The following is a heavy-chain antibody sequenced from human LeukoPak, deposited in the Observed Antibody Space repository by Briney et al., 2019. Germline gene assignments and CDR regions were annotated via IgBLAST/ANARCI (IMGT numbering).Heavy chain of an antibody. Sequence: AGGSLRLSCAASGFTFSSYWMSWVRQAPGKGLEWVANIKQDGSEKYYVDSVKGRFTISRDNAKNSLYLQMNSLIAEDTAVYYCARATSPLLWFGELGAMELLPDYWGQGTLVTVSS. J-gene: IGHJ4*02. CDR3: ARATSPLLWFGELGAMELLPDY. V-gene: IGHV3-7*01. CDR2: IKQDGSEK. CDR1: GFTFSSYW. D-gene: IGHD3-10*01.